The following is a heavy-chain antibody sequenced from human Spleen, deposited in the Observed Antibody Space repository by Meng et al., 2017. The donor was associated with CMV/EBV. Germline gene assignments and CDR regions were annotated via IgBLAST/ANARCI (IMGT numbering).Heavy chain of an antibody. V-gene: IGHV4-34*01. CDR2: INHSGST. CDR3: AFYVWGSYRSAPFDY. CDR1: GGSFSGYY. D-gene: IGHD3-16*02. Sequence: QVQLQQWGAGLLKPSETLSLPCAVYGGSFSGYYWSWIRQPPGKGLEWIGEINHSGSTNYNPSLKSRVTISVDTSKNQFSLKLSSVTAADTAVYYCAFYVWGSYRSAPFDYWGQGTLVTVSS. J-gene: IGHJ4*02.